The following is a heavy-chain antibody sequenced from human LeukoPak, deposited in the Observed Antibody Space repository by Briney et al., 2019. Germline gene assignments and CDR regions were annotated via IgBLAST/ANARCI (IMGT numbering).Heavy chain of an antibody. Sequence: GGSLRLSCAASGFTVSSDYITWVRQAPGKGLEWLSSIDVAGNTIYAHYVRGRFTISRDNSKNTLYLQMNSLRVDDTAVYFCARDASGSRPNSWGPGTLFTVTS. CDR1: GFTVSSDY. D-gene: IGHD3-10*01. CDR3: ARDASGSRPNS. V-gene: IGHV3-53*01. CDR2: IDVAGNT. J-gene: IGHJ4*02.